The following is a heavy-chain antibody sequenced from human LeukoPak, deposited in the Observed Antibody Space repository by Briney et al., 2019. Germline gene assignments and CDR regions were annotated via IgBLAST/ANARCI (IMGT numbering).Heavy chain of an antibody. CDR3: AKDSLADIDY. V-gene: IGHV3-30*02. J-gene: IGHJ4*02. D-gene: IGHD3-16*01. Sequence: SGGSLRLSCAASGFIFSTYGMYWVRQAPGKGLEWVAFIRHDGSIKNYADSVKGRSTISRDNSKNTLYLQMNSLRAEDTAVYYCAKDSLADIDYWDQGTLVTVSS. CDR1: GFIFSTYG. CDR2: IRHDGSIK.